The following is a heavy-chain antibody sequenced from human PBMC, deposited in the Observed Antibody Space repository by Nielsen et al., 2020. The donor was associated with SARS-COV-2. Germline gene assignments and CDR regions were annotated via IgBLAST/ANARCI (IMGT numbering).Heavy chain of an antibody. J-gene: IGHJ4*02. V-gene: IGHV3-15*01. D-gene: IGHD2-15*01. CDR2: IKSKTDGGTT. Sequence: VRQAPGKGLEWVGRIKSKTDGGTTDYAAPVKGRFTISRDDSKNTLYLQMNSLRAEDTAVYYCARDGGYCSGGSCYGVLDYWGQGTLVTVSS. CDR3: ARDGGYCSGGSCYGVLDY.